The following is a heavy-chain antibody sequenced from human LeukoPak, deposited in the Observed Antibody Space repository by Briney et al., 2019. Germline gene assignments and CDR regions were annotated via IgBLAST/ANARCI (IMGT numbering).Heavy chain of an antibody. CDR2: IYFSGST. CDR1: GGSISTYY. V-gene: IGHV4-59*01. D-gene: IGHD6-19*01. Sequence: PSETLSLTCTVSGGSISTYYWTWIRQPPGKGLEWIGYIYFSGSTNYNPSLKSRVTISTDTSKNQFSLRLTSVTAADTAVYCARAEKAVTGTLDSWGQGTLITVSS. J-gene: IGHJ4*02. CDR3: ARAEKAVTGTLDS.